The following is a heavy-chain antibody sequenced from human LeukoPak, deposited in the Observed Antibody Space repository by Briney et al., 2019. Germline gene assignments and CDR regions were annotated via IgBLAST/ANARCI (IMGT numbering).Heavy chain of an antibody. V-gene: IGHV4-39*07. Sequence: SSETLSLTCTVSGGSISSRSYYWGWIRQPPGKGLEWIGSIYHSGTTYYNPSLKSRVTISVDTSKNQFSLKLTSVTAADTAVYYCARGYSSSWYFNWFDPWGQGTLVTVSS. J-gene: IGHJ5*02. D-gene: IGHD6-13*01. CDR1: GGSISSRSYY. CDR2: IYHSGTT. CDR3: ARGYSSSWYFNWFDP.